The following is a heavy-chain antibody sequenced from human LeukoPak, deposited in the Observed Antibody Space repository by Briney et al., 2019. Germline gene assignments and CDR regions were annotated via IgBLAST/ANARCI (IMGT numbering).Heavy chain of an antibody. Sequence: GASVKVSCKGSGYTFTSYDINWVRQATGQGLEWMEWVNPNSGNTGYAQKFQGRVTMTRNTSISTAYMELSRLRSDDTAVYYCARDIGGLVFDPWGQGTLVTVSS. CDR3: ARDIGGLVFDP. CDR2: VNPNSGNT. D-gene: IGHD3-16*01. CDR1: GYTFTSYD. J-gene: IGHJ5*02. V-gene: IGHV1-8*01.